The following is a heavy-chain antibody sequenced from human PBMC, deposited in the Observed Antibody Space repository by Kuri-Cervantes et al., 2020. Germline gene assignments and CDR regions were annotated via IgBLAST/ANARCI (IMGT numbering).Heavy chain of an antibody. J-gene: IGHJ6*02. D-gene: IGHD5-24*01. CDR3: ARDDRRDGYVRDV. Sequence: SVKVSCKASGGTFSSYTISWVRQAPGQGLEWMGRIIPILGIANYAQKFQGRVTITADKSTSTAYVELSSLRSEDTAVYYCARDDRRDGYVRDVWGQGTTVTVSS. V-gene: IGHV1-69*04. CDR2: IIPILGIA. CDR1: GGTFSSYT.